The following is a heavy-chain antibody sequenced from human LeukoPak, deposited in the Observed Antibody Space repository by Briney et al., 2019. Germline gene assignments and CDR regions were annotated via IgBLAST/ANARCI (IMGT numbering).Heavy chain of an antibody. J-gene: IGHJ4*02. CDR3: ATYRQVLLPFES. V-gene: IGHV3-23*01. CDR2: ISGSGGST. CDR1: GFTFSSYE. D-gene: IGHD2-8*02. Sequence: GGSLRLSCAASGFTFSSYEMNWVRQAPGKGLEWVSAISGSGGSTYYADSVKGRFTISRDNSKNTLYLQMNSLRAEDTAVYYCATYRQVLLPFESWGQGTLVTVSS.